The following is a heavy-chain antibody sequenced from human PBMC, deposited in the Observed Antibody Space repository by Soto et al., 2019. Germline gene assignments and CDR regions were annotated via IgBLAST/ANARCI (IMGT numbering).Heavy chain of an antibody. CDR3: ARPSLRFLDYRNYYYYYYYMDV. CDR1: GFTFSSYW. V-gene: IGHV3-7*01. J-gene: IGHJ6*03. D-gene: IGHD3-3*01. Sequence: EVQLVESGGGLVQPGGSLRLSCAASGFTFSSYWMSWVRQAPGKGLEWVANIKQDGSEKYYVDSVKGRFTISRDNAKNSLYLQMNSLRAEDTAVYYCARPSLRFLDYRNYYYYYYYMDVWGKGTTVTVSS. CDR2: IKQDGSEK.